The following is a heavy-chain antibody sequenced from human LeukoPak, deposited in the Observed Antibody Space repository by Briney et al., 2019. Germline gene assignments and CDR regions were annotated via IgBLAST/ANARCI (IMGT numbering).Heavy chain of an antibody. Sequence: ASVKVSCKASGYTFTSYAMHWVRQAPGQRLEWMGWINAGNGDTKYSQKFQGRVTITRDTSASTAYMELSSLRSEDTAVYYCARGLGGDYFDYWGQGTLVTVSS. CDR1: GYTFTSYA. J-gene: IGHJ4*02. CDR2: INAGNGDT. CDR3: ARGLGGDYFDY. D-gene: IGHD3-16*01. V-gene: IGHV1-3*01.